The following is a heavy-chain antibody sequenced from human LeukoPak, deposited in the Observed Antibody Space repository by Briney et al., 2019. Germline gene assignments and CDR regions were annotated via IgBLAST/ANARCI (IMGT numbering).Heavy chain of an antibody. D-gene: IGHD6-13*01. CDR1: GYTFTNYY. J-gene: IGHJ5*02. Sequence: ASVKVSCKASGYTFTNYYMHWVRQAPGQGLEWMGIINPSGGSTSYAQKFQGRVTMTRDTSTSTVYMELSSLRSEDTAVYYCARVPSESSWAHYWFDPWGQGTLVTVSS. V-gene: IGHV1-46*01. CDR3: ARVPSESSWAHYWFDP. CDR2: INPSGGST.